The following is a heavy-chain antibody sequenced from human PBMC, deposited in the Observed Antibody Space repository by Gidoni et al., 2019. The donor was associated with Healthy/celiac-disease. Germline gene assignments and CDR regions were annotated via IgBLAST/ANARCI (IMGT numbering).Heavy chain of an antibody. CDR2: ISSSGSTI. J-gene: IGHJ4*02. CDR1: GFTFSSYE. Sequence: EVPLVESVGGLVQPGGSLRLPCPASGFTFSSYEMNWVRQAPGKGLEWVSYISSSGSTIYYADSVKGRFTISRDNAKNSLYLQMNSLRAEDTAVYYCAGSSSPFDYWGQGTLVTVSS. V-gene: IGHV3-48*03. D-gene: IGHD6-6*01. CDR3: AGSSSPFDY.